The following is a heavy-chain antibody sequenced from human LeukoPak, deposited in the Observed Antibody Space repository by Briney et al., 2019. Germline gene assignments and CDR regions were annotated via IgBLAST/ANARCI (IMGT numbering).Heavy chain of an antibody. CDR3: ARLKSDIAVAGSIDY. Sequence: GGSLRLSCAASGFTFSSYAMNWVRQAPGRGLEWVSGFSGSGGSTYYADSVKGRFTISRDNSKNTLYLQMNSLRAEDTAVYYCARLKSDIAVAGSIDYWGQGTLVTVSS. V-gene: IGHV3-23*01. CDR1: GFTFSSYA. D-gene: IGHD6-19*01. CDR2: FSGSGGST. J-gene: IGHJ4*02.